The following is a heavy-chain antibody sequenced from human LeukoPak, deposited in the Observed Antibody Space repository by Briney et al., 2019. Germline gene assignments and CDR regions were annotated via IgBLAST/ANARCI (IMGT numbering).Heavy chain of an antibody. CDR2: IYTSGSTRIT. V-gene: IGHV4-4*07. J-gene: IGHJ4*02. D-gene: IGHD4-17*01. CDR1: GGSISSNY. CDR3: AIYDYGDYGLYDY. Sequence: SETLSLTCTVSGGSISSNYWSWIRQPAGKGLEWIGRIYTSGSTRITNYNASLKSRVTMSVDTSKNQFSLKLSSVTAADTAVYYCAIYDYGDYGLYDYWGQGTLVTVSS.